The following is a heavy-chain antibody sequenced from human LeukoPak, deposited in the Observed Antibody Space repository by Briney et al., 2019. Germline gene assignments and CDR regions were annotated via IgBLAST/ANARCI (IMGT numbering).Heavy chain of an antibody. CDR1: GFTFTSYS. V-gene: IGHV3-23*01. J-gene: IGHJ3*02. CDR3: AKIQSIDAFDI. Sequence: GGSLRLSCAASGFTFTSYSMNWVRQAPGKGLEWVSTISGSGGSTYYADSVKGRFTISRDNSKNTLYLQMNSLRAEDTAVYYCAKIQSIDAFDIWGQGTMVTVSS. CDR2: ISGSGGST. D-gene: IGHD2/OR15-2a*01.